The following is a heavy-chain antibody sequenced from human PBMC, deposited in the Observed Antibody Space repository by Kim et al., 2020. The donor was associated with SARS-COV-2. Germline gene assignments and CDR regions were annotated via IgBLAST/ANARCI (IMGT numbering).Heavy chain of an antibody. Sequence: ASVKVSCKASGYTFTSYAMHWVRQAPGQRLEWMGWINAGNGNTKYSQKFQGRVTITRDTSASTAYMELSSLRSEDTAVYYCARGGLHIVVVTASYYYGMDVWGQGTTVTVSS. CDR1: GYTFTSYA. CDR2: INAGNGNT. J-gene: IGHJ6*02. CDR3: ARGGLHIVVVTASYYYGMDV. V-gene: IGHV1-3*01. D-gene: IGHD2-21*02.